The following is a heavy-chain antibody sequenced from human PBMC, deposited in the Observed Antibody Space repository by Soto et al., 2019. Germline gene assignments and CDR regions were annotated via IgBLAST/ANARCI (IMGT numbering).Heavy chain of an antibody. J-gene: IGHJ4*02. CDR2: ISSSGNVI. Sequence: PGGSLRLSCAASGFTFSNYDMNLVRQAPGKGLEWVSYISSSGNVINYADSVKGRFTISRDNPKNSLYLQMNSLRAEDTAVYFCAREFTTRVYWGQGTMVTVSS. D-gene: IGHD3-10*01. V-gene: IGHV3-48*03. CDR3: AREFTTRVY. CDR1: GFTFSNYD.